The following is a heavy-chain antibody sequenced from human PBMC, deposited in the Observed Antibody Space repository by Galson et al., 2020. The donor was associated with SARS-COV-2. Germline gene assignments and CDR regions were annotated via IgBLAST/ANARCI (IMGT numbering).Heavy chain of an antibody. V-gene: IGHV3-53*01. CDR3: ATPSAWHGAFDI. CDR2: IYSGGST. J-gene: IGHJ3*02. D-gene: IGHD6-25*01. Sequence: GESLKISCAASGFTVSSNYMSWVRQAPGKGLEWVSVIYSGGSTYYADSVKGRFTISRDNSKNTLYLQMNSLRAEDTAVYYCATPSAWHGAFDIWGQGTMVTVSS. CDR1: GFTVSSNY.